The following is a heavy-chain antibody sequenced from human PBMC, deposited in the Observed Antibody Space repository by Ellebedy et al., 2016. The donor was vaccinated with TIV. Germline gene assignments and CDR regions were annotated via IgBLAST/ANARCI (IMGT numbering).Heavy chain of an antibody. J-gene: IGHJ3*02. V-gene: IGHV1-46*01. CDR3: ARALVDTAMVRDTAFDI. Sequence: ASVKVSCKASGGTFSSYAISWVRQAPGQGLEWMGIINPSGGSTSYAQKFQGRVTMTRDTSTSTVYMELSSLRSEDTAVYYCARALVDTAMVRDTAFDIWGQGTMVTVSS. CDR2: INPSGGST. CDR1: GGTFSSYA. D-gene: IGHD5-18*01.